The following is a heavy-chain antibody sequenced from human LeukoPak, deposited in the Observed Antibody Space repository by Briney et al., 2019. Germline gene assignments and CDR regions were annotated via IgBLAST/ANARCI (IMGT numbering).Heavy chain of an antibody. CDR2: INHSGST. J-gene: IGHJ4*02. CDR1: GGSFSGYY. Sequence: PSETLSLTCAVYGGSFSGYYWSWIRQPPGKGLEWIGEINHSGSTNYNPSLKSRVTISVDTSKNQFSLKLSSATAADTAVYYCASLPSSEQLAPDKWGQGTLVTVSS. V-gene: IGHV4-34*01. CDR3: ASLPSSEQLAPDK. D-gene: IGHD6-6*01.